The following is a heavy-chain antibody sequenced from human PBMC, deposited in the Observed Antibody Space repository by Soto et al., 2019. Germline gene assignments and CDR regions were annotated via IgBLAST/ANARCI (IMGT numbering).Heavy chain of an antibody. CDR2: ISGSGGST. CDR3: VKDRAIFTFFDY. V-gene: IGHV3-23*01. CDR1: GFTFSSYA. Sequence: HPGGSLRLSCAASGFTFSSYAMNWVRQAPGKGLEWVSSISGSGGSTYYADSVKGRFTISRDNSKNTLYLQMNSLRVEDTAVYSCVKDRAIFTFFDYWGQGTLVTVSS. D-gene: IGHD3-3*01. J-gene: IGHJ4*02.